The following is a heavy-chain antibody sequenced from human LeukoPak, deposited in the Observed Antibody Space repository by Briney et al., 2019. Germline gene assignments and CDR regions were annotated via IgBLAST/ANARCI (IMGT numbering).Heavy chain of an antibody. J-gene: IGHJ2*01. CDR2: IKQDGSEK. D-gene: IGHD2-2*01. CDR1: GFTFSSYW. V-gene: IGHV3-7*01. Sequence: GGSLRLSCAASGFTFSSYWMSWVRQAPGKGLEWVANIKQDGSEKYYVDSVKGRFTISRDNAKNSLYLQKNSLRAEDTAVYYCASTPRYCSSTSCYRSYWYFDLWGRGTLVTVSS. CDR3: ASTPRYCSSTSCYRSYWYFDL.